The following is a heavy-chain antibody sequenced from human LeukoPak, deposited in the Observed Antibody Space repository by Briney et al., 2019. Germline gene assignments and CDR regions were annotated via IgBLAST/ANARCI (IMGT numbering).Heavy chain of an antibody. V-gene: IGHV4-38-2*01. CDR2: IYHSGST. CDR3: AGVRGYCSSTICYRYYFDY. CDR1: DYSISSGYY. Sequence: PSETLSLTRAVSDYSISSGYYWGWIRQPPGKGLEWIGTIYHSGSTYYNPSLKSRVTISVDTSKNQFSLKLTSVTAADTAVYYCAGVRGYCSSTICYRYYFDYWGQGTLVTVSS. D-gene: IGHD2-2*01. J-gene: IGHJ4*02.